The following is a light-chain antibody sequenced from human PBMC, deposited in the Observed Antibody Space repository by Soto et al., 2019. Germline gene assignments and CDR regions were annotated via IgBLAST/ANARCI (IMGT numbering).Light chain of an antibody. Sequence: QSALTQPASVSGSPGQSITISCTGTSSDIGAYNFVSWYQQHPGKAPKLMLYDVNIRPSGVSNRFSGYNSGNTASLTISGLHAEDEADYYCTSWTTSTTMIFGGGTQLTVL. CDR3: TSWTTSTTMI. CDR1: SSDIGAYNF. CDR2: DVN. J-gene: IGLJ2*01. V-gene: IGLV2-14*03.